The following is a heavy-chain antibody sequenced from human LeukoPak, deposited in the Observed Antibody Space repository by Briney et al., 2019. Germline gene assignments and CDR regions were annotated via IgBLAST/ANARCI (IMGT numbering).Heavy chain of an antibody. CDR2: IYHSGST. V-gene: IGHV4-38-2*02. CDR3: ARYGSGYYPFDY. Sequence: PSETLSLTCTVTGYSISSGYYWGWIRQPPGKGLEWIGSIYHSGSTYYNPSLKSRVTISVDTSKNQFSLKLSSVTAADTAVYYCARYGSGYYPFDYWGQGTLSPSPQ. CDR1: GYSISSGYY. D-gene: IGHD3-3*01. J-gene: IGHJ4*02.